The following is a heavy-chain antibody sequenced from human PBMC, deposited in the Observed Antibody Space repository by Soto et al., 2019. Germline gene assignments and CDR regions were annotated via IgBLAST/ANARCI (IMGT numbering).Heavy chain of an antibody. CDR3: ARDSSMIDYHDSSFPYYYYGMDV. Sequence: SVKVSCEASGGTFSSYAISWVRQAPGQGLEGMGGIIPIFGTANYAQKFQGRVTITADESTSTAYMELSSLRSEDTAVYYCARDSSMIDYHDSSFPYYYYGMDVWGQGPTVTVSS. V-gene: IGHV1-69*13. CDR2: IIPIFGTA. D-gene: IGHD3-22*01. J-gene: IGHJ6*02. CDR1: GGTFSSYA.